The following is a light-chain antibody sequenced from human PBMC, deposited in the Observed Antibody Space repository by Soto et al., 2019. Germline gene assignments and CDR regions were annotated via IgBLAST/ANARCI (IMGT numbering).Light chain of an antibody. CDR2: DAS. CDR1: QYIYNY. CDR3: QQTYSTPLT. Sequence: DIPMTQSPSSLSASVGDRVTITCRASQYIYNYLSWYQHKPGTAPKLLIYDASSFQSGVPPRFRGSGSGTDFTLSISSLQPEDFATYYCQQTYSTPLTFGGGTKVEIK. V-gene: IGKV1-39*01. J-gene: IGKJ4*01.